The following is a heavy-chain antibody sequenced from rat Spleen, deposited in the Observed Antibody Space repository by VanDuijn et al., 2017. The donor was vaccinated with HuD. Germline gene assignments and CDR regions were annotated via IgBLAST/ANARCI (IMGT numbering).Heavy chain of an antibody. V-gene: IGHV2-16*01. J-gene: IGHJ2*01. Sequence: QVQLKESGPGLVQPSQTLSLTCTVSGFSLTSYGLSCVRQPPGKGLEWIGAIWSGGSTDYNSALKSRLSNSRDTSKSQVPLKMNSLQTEDTAMYFCARGVYYGLLLGYWGQGVMVTVSS. D-gene: IGHD1-6*01. CDR2: IWSGGST. CDR1: GFSLTSYG. CDR3: ARGVYYGLLLGY.